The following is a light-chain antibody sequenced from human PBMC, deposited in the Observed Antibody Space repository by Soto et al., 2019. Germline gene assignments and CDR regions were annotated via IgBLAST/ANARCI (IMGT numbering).Light chain of an antibody. J-gene: IGLJ1*01. CDR1: SSDVGDYNY. CDR3: SSYTSSSTRV. V-gene: IGLV2-14*01. Sequence: QSALTQPASVSGSPGQSITISCTGTSSDVGDYNYVSWYQQHPGKAPKLMIFDVSNRPSVVSPRFSGYESVNTASLTISGLQAEDEADYYCSSYTSSSTRVFGTGTKLTVL. CDR2: DVS.